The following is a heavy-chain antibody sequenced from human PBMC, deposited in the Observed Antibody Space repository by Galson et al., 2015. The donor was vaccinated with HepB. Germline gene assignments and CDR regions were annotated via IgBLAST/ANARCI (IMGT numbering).Heavy chain of an antibody. J-gene: IGHJ4*02. CDR3: ARGILLYLQGVIMYYLDF. CDR2: MNPNSGNT. D-gene: IGHD3-10*02. V-gene: IGHV1-8*01. Sequence: SVKVSCKASGYTFTSYDVNWVRQAAGQGLEWMGWMNPNSGNTGYAQEFQGRVTLTRDPSTSTVYMEMRTLRSDDTAVYYCARGILLYLQGVIMYYLDFWGQGTLVTVSS. CDR1: GYTFTSYD.